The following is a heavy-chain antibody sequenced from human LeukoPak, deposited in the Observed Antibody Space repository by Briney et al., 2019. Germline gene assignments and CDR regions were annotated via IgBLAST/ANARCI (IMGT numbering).Heavy chain of an antibody. CDR2: ISYDGSYK. J-gene: IGHJ3*02. CDR3: AKPYVAAAGTVISAFDI. D-gene: IGHD6-13*01. V-gene: IGHV3-30*18. CDR1: GFIFSSYG. Sequence: GGSLRLSCAGSGFIFSSYGMHWVRQAPGKGLEWVAVISYDGSYKYYADSVKGRFTISRDDSKNTLYLQMNSLRAEDTAMYYCAKPYVAAAGTVISAFDIWGQGTMVTVSS.